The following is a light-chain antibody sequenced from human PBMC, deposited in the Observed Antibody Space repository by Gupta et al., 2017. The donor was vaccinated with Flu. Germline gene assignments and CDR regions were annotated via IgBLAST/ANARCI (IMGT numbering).Light chain of an antibody. CDR3: AAWDDSLNGHYV. J-gene: IGLJ1*01. CDR2: GNN. Sequence: QSVLAQPPSASGTPGQRVTISCSGTSSNIGSNFVNWYQQVPGTAPKLLIYGNNQPPSGVPDRFSGSKSGTSASMAISGLQSEDEADYYCAAWDDSLNGHYVFGTGTKVTVL. V-gene: IGLV1-44*01. CDR1: SSNIGSNF.